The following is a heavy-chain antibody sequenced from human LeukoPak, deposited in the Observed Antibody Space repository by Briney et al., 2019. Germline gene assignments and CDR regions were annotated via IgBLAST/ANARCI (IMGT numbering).Heavy chain of an antibody. CDR2: IYYTGST. CDR1: GVSISTYY. D-gene: IGHD1-26*01. V-gene: IGHV4-59*01. J-gene: IGHJ5*02. Sequence: PSETLSLTCTVSGVSISTYYWSWIRQPPGKGLEWIGYIYYTGSTSYNPSLKSRVTMSLDASKNQFSLELNSVTAADTAVYYCARGGNYWPQWWFDPWGRGTLVSVSS. CDR3: ARGGNYWPQWWFDP.